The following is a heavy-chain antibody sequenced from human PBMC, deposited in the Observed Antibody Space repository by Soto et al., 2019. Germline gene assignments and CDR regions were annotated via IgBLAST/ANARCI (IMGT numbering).Heavy chain of an antibody. CDR2: VSGGGGDT. CDR1: GFMFSSEA. V-gene: IGHV3-23*01. J-gene: IGHJ3*01. Sequence: EVKLLESGGGLVQPGGSLRLSCAASGFMFSSEAMTWVRQVPGKGLQWVALVSGGGGDTHYRDSVKGRFFICRDNSKNTVYLQMNSLRAEDTAVYHCAKTGVRIGLWEARAVWGQGAMVIVSS. CDR3: AKTGVRIGLWEARAV. D-gene: IGHD3-16*01.